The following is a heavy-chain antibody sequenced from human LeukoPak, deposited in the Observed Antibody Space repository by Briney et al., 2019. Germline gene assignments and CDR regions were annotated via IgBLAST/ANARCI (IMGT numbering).Heavy chain of an antibody. J-gene: IGHJ4*02. V-gene: IGHV3-21*01. CDR1: GFTFSSYE. CDR3: VRDRSPGYFDY. Sequence: GGSLRLSCAASGFTFSSYEMNWVRQAPGKGLDWVSSISSSHNNIYYADSVKGRFSISRDNAKNSLFLQMNSLRAEDTAVYYCVRDRSPGYFDYWGQGTLVTVSS. CDR2: ISSSHNNI. D-gene: IGHD3-10*01.